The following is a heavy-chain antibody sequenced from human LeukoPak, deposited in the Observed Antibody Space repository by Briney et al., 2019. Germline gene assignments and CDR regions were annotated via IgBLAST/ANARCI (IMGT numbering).Heavy chain of an antibody. V-gene: IGHV5-51*01. CDR3: ARGYCSGGSCFSSKYYYYYYGMDV. J-gene: IGHJ6*02. Sequence: GESLKISCKASGYSFTSYWIAGVRQMPGKGLEWMGIIYPGDSDTRYSPSFQGQVTISADKSISTAYLQWSSLKASDTAMYFCARGYCSGGSCFSSKYYYYYYGMDVWGQGTTVTVSS. CDR2: IYPGDSDT. D-gene: IGHD2-15*01. CDR1: GYSFTSYW.